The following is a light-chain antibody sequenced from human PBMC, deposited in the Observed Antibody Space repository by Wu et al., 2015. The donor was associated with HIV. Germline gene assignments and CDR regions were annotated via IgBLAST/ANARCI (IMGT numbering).Light chain of an antibody. Sequence: DIQMTQSPSSVSASVGDRVTITCRASEDIRNWLAWYQQKPGKAPKLLIYAASSLQSGVPSRFSGSGSGTYFTLTIDSLQPEDFANYYCQQSYSTPXTFGPGTKVDIK. V-gene: IGKV1-12*01. J-gene: IGKJ3*01. CDR2: AAS. CDR1: EDIRNW. CDR3: QQSYSTPXT.